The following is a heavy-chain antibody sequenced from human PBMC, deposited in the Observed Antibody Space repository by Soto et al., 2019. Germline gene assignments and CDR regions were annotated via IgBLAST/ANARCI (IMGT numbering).Heavy chain of an antibody. CDR2: IYPGDSDT. CDR1: GYSFTSYW. Sequence: GESLKISCKGSGYSFTSYWIGWVRQMPGKVLEWMGIIYPGDSDTRYSPSFQGQVTISADKAISTAYLQWSSLKASDTAMYYCASVKRDSSGYSWFDPWGQGXLVTVYS. J-gene: IGHJ5*02. D-gene: IGHD3-22*01. V-gene: IGHV5-51*01. CDR3: ASVKRDSSGYSWFDP.